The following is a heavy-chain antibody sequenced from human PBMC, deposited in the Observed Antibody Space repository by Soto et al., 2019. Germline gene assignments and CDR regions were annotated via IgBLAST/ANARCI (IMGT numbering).Heavy chain of an antibody. V-gene: IGHV3-23*01. CDR2: ISGSGGST. CDR1: GFTFSSYA. D-gene: IGHD2-21*01. CDR3: AAIDSRVHSHYGMDC. Sequence: GGALIVSCAASGFTFSSYAMSGVRQAPGKGLEWVSAISGSGGSTYYADSAKGRFTISRDNSKNTLYLQMNSLRAEDTAVYYCAAIDSRVHSHYGMDCWGQATTVTLSS. J-gene: IGHJ6*02.